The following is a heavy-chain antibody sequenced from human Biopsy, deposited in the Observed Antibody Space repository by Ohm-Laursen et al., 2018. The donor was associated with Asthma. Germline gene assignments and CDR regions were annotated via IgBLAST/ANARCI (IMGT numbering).Heavy chain of an antibody. J-gene: IGHJ5*02. D-gene: IGHD6-19*01. V-gene: IGHV4-30-4*02. CDR1: GASIKTDDHY. Sequence: PSDTLSLTCTVSGASIKTDDHYWSWLRQPPGKGLEWFGFIHYSGSTSYNPSLKGGVTISVDTSKNQFSLKLSSVTAEDTAVYYCARASVAASSNCFDPWGQGTLVTVSS. CDR3: ARASVAASSNCFDP. CDR2: IHYSGST.